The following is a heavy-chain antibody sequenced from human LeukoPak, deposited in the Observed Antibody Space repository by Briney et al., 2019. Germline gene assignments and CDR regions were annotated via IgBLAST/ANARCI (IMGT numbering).Heavy chain of an antibody. V-gene: IGHV3-23*01. Sequence: GGSLRLSCAASGFTFSSYAMSWVRQAPGKGLEWVSAFSGSGGSTYYADSVKGRFTISRDNSKNTLYLQMNSLRAEDTAVYYCATDLVAPAAISYFDYWGQGTLVTVSS. D-gene: IGHD2-2*01. CDR2: FSGSGGST. CDR1: GFTFSSYA. J-gene: IGHJ4*02. CDR3: ATDLVAPAAISYFDY.